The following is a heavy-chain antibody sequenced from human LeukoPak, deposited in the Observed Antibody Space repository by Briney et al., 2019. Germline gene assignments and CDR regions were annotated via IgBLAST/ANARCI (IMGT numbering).Heavy chain of an antibody. Sequence: SETLSLTCTVSGGSISSYYWSWIRQPPGKGLEWIGHIYYSGSTNYNPSLKSRVTISVDTSKNQFSLKLSSVTATDTAVYYCARGRIAVAGTKNYFDYWGQGTLVTVSS. CDR3: ARGRIAVAGTKNYFDY. D-gene: IGHD6-19*01. J-gene: IGHJ4*02. V-gene: IGHV4-59*01. CDR1: GGSISSYY. CDR2: IYYSGST.